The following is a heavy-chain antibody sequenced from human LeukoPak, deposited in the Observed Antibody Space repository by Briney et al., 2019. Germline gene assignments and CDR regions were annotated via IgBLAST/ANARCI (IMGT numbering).Heavy chain of an antibody. CDR2: INHSGST. Sequence: KPSETLSLTCAVYGGSFSGYYWSWIRQPPGKGLEWIGEINHSGSTNYNPSLKSRVTISVDTSKNQFSLKLSSVTAADTAVYYCANVYGSGSYTRARYYYYGMDVWGQGTTVTVSS. CDR3: ANVYGSGSYTRARYYYYGMDV. D-gene: IGHD3-10*01. V-gene: IGHV4-34*01. J-gene: IGHJ6*02. CDR1: GGSFSGYY.